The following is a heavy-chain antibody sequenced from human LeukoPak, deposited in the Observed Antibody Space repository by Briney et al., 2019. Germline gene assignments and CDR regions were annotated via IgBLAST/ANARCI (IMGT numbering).Heavy chain of an antibody. CDR3: ARRFFDY. J-gene: IGHJ4*02. CDR2: IKQDGSEK. CDR1: GFTFSNYA. Sequence: GGSLRLSCAASGFTFSNYAMSWVRQAPGKGLEWVANIKQDGSEKYYVDSVKGRFTISRDNAKNSLYLQMNSLRAEDTAVYYCARRFFDYWGQGTLVTVSS. V-gene: IGHV3-7*01.